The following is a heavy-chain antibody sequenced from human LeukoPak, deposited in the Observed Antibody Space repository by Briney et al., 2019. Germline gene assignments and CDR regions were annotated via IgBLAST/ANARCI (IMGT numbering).Heavy chain of an antibody. CDR2: IYYSGST. V-gene: IGHV4-30-4*01. CDR1: GGSISSGDYY. J-gene: IGHJ4*02. CDR3: ARHSATYYDFWSGYYTFDY. Sequence: SQTLSLTCTVSGGSISSGDYYWSWIRQPPGKGLEWIGYIYYSGSTNYNPSLKSRVTISADTSKNQFSLKLSSVTAADTAVYYCARHSATYYDFWSGYYTFDYWGQGTLVTVSS. D-gene: IGHD3-3*01.